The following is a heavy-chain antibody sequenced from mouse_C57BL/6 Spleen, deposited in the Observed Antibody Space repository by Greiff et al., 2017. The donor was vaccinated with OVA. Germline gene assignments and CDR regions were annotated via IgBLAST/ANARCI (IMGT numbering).Heavy chain of an antibody. D-gene: IGHD1-1*01. Sequence: VQLQQPGAELVKPGASVKLSCKASGYTFTSYWMHWVKQRPGQGLEWIGMIHPNSGSTNYNEKFKSKATLTVDKSSSTAYVQLSRLTSEDSAVYYCARGALVSYYGFEYWGQGTTLTVSS. CDR1: GYTFTSYW. CDR3: ARGALVSYYGFEY. J-gene: IGHJ2*01. CDR2: IHPNSGST. V-gene: IGHV1-64*01.